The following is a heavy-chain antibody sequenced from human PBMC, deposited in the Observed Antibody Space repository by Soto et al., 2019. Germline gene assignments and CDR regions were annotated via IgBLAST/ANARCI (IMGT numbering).Heavy chain of an antibody. CDR2: ISYDGSNK. Sequence: LRLSCAASGFTFSSYAMHWVRQAPGKGLEWVAVISYDGSNKYYADSVKGRFTISRDNSKNTLYLQMNSLRAEDTAVYYCAREWGGYYDILTGYWHYWGQGTLVTVSS. J-gene: IGHJ4*02. V-gene: IGHV3-30-3*01. CDR1: GFTFSSYA. CDR3: AREWGGYYDILTGYWHY. D-gene: IGHD3-9*01.